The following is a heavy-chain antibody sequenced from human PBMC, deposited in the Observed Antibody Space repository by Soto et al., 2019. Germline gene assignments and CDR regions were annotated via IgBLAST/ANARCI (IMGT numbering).Heavy chain of an antibody. CDR1: GYAFTTYG. CDR3: ARRRYGDS. D-gene: IGHD1-1*01. Sequence: QVHLVQSGAEVKKPGASVKVSCKGSGYAFTTYGITWVRQAPGQGLEWMGWISAHNGNTNYAQKLQGRVTVTRDTSTTTAYMELRSLISDDTAVYYCARRRYGDSRGQGALLTVPS. V-gene: IGHV1-18*01. CDR2: ISAHNGNT. J-gene: IGHJ4*02.